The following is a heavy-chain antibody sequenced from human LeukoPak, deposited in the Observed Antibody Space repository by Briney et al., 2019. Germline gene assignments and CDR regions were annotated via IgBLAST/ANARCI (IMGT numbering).Heavy chain of an antibody. CDR3: ARTRGLYSSGWYYFDY. D-gene: IGHD6-19*01. J-gene: IGHJ4*02. Sequence: PGGSLRLSFAASGFTVRRNYMRWVRQPPGKGVDWVSVIYSCGSTYYADSVKGRITISKDNSKNTLYLQMDSLRAENTAVYYCARTRGLYSSGWYYFDYWGQGTLVTVSS. CDR2: IYSCGST. V-gene: IGHV3-66*01. CDR1: GFTVRRNY.